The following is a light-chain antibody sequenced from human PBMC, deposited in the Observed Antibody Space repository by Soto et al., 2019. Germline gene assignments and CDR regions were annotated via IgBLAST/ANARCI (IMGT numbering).Light chain of an antibody. Sequence: QSALTQPASVSGSPGQSITISCTGTSSDVGGYNYVSWYQQHPGKAPKLMIYEVNNRPSGVSNRFSGSKSGNTASLTISGLQAEDEADFYCSSYTSISTVVFGGGTKVTVL. J-gene: IGLJ2*01. CDR3: SSYTSISTVV. CDR1: SSDVGGYNY. V-gene: IGLV2-14*01. CDR2: EVN.